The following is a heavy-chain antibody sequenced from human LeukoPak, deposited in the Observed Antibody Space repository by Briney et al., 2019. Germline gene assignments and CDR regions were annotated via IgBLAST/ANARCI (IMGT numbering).Heavy chain of an antibody. V-gene: IGHV4-59*01. J-gene: IGHJ4*02. Sequence: SETLSLTCTVSGASITTSYWSWIRQPPGKGLEWIGYIYYSGGTNYNPSLKSRVTISVDTSKNQFSLKLSSVTPAVTAVYFCASGPVTTGYFAYWGQGTLVTVSS. CDR2: IYYSGGT. CDR1: GASITTSY. CDR3: ASGPVTTGYFAY. D-gene: IGHD4-17*01.